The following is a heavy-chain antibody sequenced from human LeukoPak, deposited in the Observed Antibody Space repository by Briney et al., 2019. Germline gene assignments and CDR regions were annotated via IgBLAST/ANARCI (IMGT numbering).Heavy chain of an antibody. CDR3: ARLPRYCSGGSCYPIDY. CDR1: GGTFSSYA. D-gene: IGHD2-15*01. CDR2: IIPILGIA. J-gene: IGHJ4*02. V-gene: IGHV1-69*04. Sequence: SVKVSCKASGGTFSSYAISWVRQAPGQGLEWMGRIIPILGIANYAQKFQGRVTITADKSTSTAYMELSSLRSEDTAVYYCARLPRYCSGGSCYPIDYWGQGTLVTVYS.